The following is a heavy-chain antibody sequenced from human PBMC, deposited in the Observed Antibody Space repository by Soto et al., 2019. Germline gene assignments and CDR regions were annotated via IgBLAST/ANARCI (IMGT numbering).Heavy chain of an antibody. D-gene: IGHD3-3*01. Sequence: GASVKVSCKASGYTFTSYGISWVRRAPGQGLEWMGWISAYNGNTNYAQKLQGRVTMTTDTSTSTAYMELRSLRSDDTAVYYCARSTYDFWSGYPTYGMDVWGQGTTVTVSS. V-gene: IGHV1-18*04. CDR2: ISAYNGNT. CDR3: ARSTYDFWSGYPTYGMDV. J-gene: IGHJ6*02. CDR1: GYTFTSYG.